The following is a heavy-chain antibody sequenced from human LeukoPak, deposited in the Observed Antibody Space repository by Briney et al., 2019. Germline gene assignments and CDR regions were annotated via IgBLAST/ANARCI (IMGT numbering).Heavy chain of an antibody. CDR1: GGSISSSNW. J-gene: IGHJ5*02. Sequence: PSETLSLTCAVAGGSISSSNWWNWVRQPPGKGLEWIGEIYHSGTTNYNLSLKSRVTISVDKSKNQLSLKLISVTAADTAVYYCARDLRFCSDTRCFDWFDPWGQGTLVTVSS. V-gene: IGHV4-4*02. CDR2: IYHSGTT. D-gene: IGHD2-2*01. CDR3: ARDLRFCSDTRCFDWFDP.